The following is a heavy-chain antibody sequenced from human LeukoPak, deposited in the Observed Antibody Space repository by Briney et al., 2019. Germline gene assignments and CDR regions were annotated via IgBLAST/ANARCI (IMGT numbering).Heavy chain of an antibody. CDR1: GSLFTSYW. D-gene: IGHD6-13*01. J-gene: IGHJ3*02. V-gene: IGHV5-51*01. Sequence: GGPLEISWKGPGSLFTSYWIGWARQMPGKGLEWMGIIYPGDADNRNSPSFQGQVTISADKSLSTAYLHWSSLKASDTAMYYCARLKAAARNRRGFMGAFDIWGQGTMVTVSS. CDR2: IYPGDADN. CDR3: ARLKAAARNRRGFMGAFDI.